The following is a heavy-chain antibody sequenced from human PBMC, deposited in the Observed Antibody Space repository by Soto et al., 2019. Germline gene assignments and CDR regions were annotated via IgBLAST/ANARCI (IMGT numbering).Heavy chain of an antibody. CDR3: ARALIRRFGYAFDI. V-gene: IGHV3-7*01. CDR2: IKQDGSEK. J-gene: IGHJ3*02. Sequence: GGSRRLSWAASAFSFRRYWMSWVRQAPGKGLEWVANIKQDGSEKYYVDSVKGRFTISRDNAKNSLYLQMNSLRAEDTAVYYCARALIRRFGYAFDIWGQGTMVTVSS. D-gene: IGHD3-10*01. CDR1: AFSFRRYW.